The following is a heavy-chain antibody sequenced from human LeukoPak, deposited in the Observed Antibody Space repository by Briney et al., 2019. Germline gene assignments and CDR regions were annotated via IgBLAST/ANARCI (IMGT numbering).Heavy chain of an antibody. V-gene: IGHV3-48*04. Sequence: GGSLRLSCAASGFTFSSYSMNWVRQAGGKGLEWVSFISSSSSTIYYADSVKGRFTISRDNAKNSLYLQMNSLRAEDTAVYYCARDRGGSYSAIDYWGQGTLVTVSS. J-gene: IGHJ4*02. CDR2: ISSSSSTI. CDR3: ARDRGGSYSAIDY. D-gene: IGHD1-26*01. CDR1: GFTFSSYS.